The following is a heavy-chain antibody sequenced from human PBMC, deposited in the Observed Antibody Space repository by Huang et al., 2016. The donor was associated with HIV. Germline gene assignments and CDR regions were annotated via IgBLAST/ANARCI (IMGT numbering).Heavy chain of an antibody. CDR3: AKADSGAAAGSLVDY. J-gene: IGHJ4*02. D-gene: IGHD6-13*01. Sequence: EVQLLESGGGLVQPGGSLRLSCAASGFTFSSYAMSWVRPAPGKGLEWGSSITGRGSSSYYADSVKGRFTISRDNSKNTLYLQMNSLRAEDTAIYYCAKADSGAAAGSLVDYWGQGTLVTVSS. CDR1: GFTFSSYA. V-gene: IGHV3-23*01. CDR2: ITGRGSSS.